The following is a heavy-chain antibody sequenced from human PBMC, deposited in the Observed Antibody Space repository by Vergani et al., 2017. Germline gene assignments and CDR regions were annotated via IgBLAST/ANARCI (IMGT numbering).Heavy chain of an antibody. D-gene: IGHD2-2*01. Sequence: QVQLVQSGAEVKKPGASVKVSCKASGDTFTDYFMHWVRQAPGQGLEWMGWINPNSGGTNYAQKFQGRVTMTRDTSNSTAYMELSNLRSDDTAVYYCARVGTSSNRDYFDYWGQGTLVTVSS. CDR2: INPNSGGT. CDR3: ARVGTSSNRDYFDY. V-gene: IGHV1-2*02. J-gene: IGHJ4*02. CDR1: GDTFTDYF.